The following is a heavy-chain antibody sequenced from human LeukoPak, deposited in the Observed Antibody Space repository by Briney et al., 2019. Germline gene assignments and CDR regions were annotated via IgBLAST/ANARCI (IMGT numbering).Heavy chain of an antibody. Sequence: GGSLRLSCAASGFTFSSYSMNWVRQAPGKGLEWVSYISSSSSTVYYADSVKGRFTISRDNAKNSLYLQMNSLRAEDTAVYYCARDKQVVVGATTAYDYWGQGTPVTVSS. D-gene: IGHD1-26*01. V-gene: IGHV3-48*01. CDR1: GFTFSSYS. CDR3: ARDKQVVVGATTAYDY. J-gene: IGHJ4*02. CDR2: ISSSSSTV.